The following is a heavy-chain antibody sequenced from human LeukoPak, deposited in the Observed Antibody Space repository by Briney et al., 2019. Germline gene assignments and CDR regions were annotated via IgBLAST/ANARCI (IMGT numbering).Heavy chain of an antibody. CDR1: VFTFSSYA. J-gene: IGHJ6*02. CDR2: LSGSGANT. V-gene: IGHV3-23*01. D-gene: IGHD2-15*01. Sequence: GGSLRLPCAASVFTFSSYAMSWVRQAPGKGLEWVSALSGSGANTYYADSVKGRFTISRDNSKNTLYLQVNSLRAEDTAVYYCAKGVGCSGGTCYSGHGMDVWGQGTTVTVSS. CDR3: AKGVGCSGGTCYSGHGMDV.